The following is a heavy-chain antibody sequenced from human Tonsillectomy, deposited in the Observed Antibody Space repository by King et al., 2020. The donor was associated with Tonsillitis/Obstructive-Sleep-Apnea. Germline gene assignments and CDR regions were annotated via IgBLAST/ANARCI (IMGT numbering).Heavy chain of an antibody. CDR1: GFTFSNYW. J-gene: IGHJ6*03. D-gene: IGHD2-21*01. CDR2: IDSGGMSP. Sequence: VQLVQSGGGLVQPGGSLRLSCAASGFTFSNYWMHWVRQVQGKGLVWVSRIDSGGMSPTYADSVKGRFSVSRDTAKNTLYLQMTSLRAEDTAVYYCTRGSIYSFYYYMDVWGKGTTVIVSS. V-gene: IGHV3-74*02. CDR3: TRGSIYSFYYYMDV.